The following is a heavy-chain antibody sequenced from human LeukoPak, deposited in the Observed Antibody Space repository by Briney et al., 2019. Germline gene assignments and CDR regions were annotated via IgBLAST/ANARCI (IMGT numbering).Heavy chain of an antibody. J-gene: IGHJ4*02. D-gene: IGHD6-6*01. Sequence: SETLSLTCTVSGYSISSGYYWGWIRQPPGKGLEWIGSIYHSGSIYYNPSLKSRVTISVDTSKNQFSLKLSSVTAADTAVYYCARDCGSSYFDYWGQGTLVTVSS. V-gene: IGHV4-38-2*02. CDR1: GYSISSGYY. CDR3: ARDCGSSYFDY. CDR2: IYHSGSI.